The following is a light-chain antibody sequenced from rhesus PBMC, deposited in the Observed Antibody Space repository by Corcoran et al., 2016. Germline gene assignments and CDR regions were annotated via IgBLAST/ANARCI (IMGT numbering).Light chain of an antibody. CDR2: LGS. J-gene: IGKJ2*01. CDR1: QSLLDSDGYTH. V-gene: IGKV2-78*01. Sequence: DIVMTQTPLSLPVTPGEPASISCRSSQSLLDSDGYTHLHWYLQTPGQSPQLLIYLGSYRASGVPVRFRCSGTGTVFTLKISRVEGEVVGVYYCMQSLQTPYGFGQGTKVELE. CDR3: MQSLQTPYG.